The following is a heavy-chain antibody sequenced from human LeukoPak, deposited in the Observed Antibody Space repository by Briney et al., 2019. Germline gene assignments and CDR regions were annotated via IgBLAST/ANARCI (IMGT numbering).Heavy chain of an antibody. V-gene: IGHV4-34*01. J-gene: IGHJ4*02. D-gene: IGHD3-22*01. CDR3: ARSGSYDSSGYDDY. Sequence: SETLSLTCAVYGGSFSGYYWSWIRQPPGKGLEWIGEINHSGGTNYNPSLKSRVTISVDTSKNQFSLKLSSVTAADTAVYYCARSGSYDSSGYDDYWGQGTLVTVSS. CDR1: GGSFSGYY. CDR2: INHSGGT.